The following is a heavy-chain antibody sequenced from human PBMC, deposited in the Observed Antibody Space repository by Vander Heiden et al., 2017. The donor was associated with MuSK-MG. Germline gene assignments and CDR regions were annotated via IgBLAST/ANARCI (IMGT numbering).Heavy chain of an antibody. J-gene: IGHJ4*02. CDR3: AKDTLWFGELNFDY. CDR2: ISGRGGST. Sequence: EVQLLESGGGLVQPGGSLRLSCAASGFTFSSYAMSWVRQAPGKGLEWVSAISGRGGSTYYADSVKGRFTISRDNSKNTLYLQMNSLRAEDTAVYYCAKDTLWFGELNFDYWAREPWSPSPQ. D-gene: IGHD3-10*01. V-gene: IGHV3-23*01. CDR1: GFTFSSYA.